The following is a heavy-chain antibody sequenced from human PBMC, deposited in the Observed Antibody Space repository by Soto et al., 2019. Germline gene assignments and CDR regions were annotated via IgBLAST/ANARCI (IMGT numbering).Heavy chain of an antibody. Sequence: QVQLVESGGGVVQPGRSLRLSCVASGLTFTNYGMHWVRQAPGKGLEWVAGMSSDGRIILYADPVKGRFTISRDNSKSTLILQMNSPRVEDTAVYHGARDDDFSGHFSYFQHWGQGALVIVSS. CDR2: MSSDGRII. V-gene: IGHV3-30*03. CDR3: ARDDDFSGHFSYFQH. D-gene: IGHD2-15*01. J-gene: IGHJ1*01. CDR1: GLTFTNYG.